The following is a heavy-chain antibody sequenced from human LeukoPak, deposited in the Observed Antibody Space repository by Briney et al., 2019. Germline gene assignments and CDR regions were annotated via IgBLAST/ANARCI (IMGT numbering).Heavy chain of an antibody. V-gene: IGHV3-23*01. D-gene: IGHD6-6*01. J-gene: IGHJ6*02. CDR1: EFTFSSYA. Sequence: GGSLRLSCAASEFTFSSYAMSWVRQARGKGLEWVSTISGSGDSKYYEDSVKGRFTISRDNSKNTLYLQMNSLRAEDTAVYYCAKALSRPQYYYYYGMDVWGQGTTVTVSS. CDR3: AKALSRPQYYYYYGMDV. CDR2: ISGSGDSK.